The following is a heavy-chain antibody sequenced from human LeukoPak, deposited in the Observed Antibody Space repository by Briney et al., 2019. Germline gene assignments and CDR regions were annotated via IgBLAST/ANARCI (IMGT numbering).Heavy chain of an antibody. Sequence: GGSLRLSCAASGFTFSSYAMSWVRQAPGKGLEWVSAISGSGGSTYYADSVKGRFTISRDNSKNTLYLQMNSLRAEDTAVYYCAKDMRGGAWFGELYPSNWFDPWDQGTLVTVSS. CDR1: GFTFSSYA. CDR3: AKDMRGGAWFGELYPSNWFDP. J-gene: IGHJ5*02. V-gene: IGHV3-23*01. CDR2: ISGSGGST. D-gene: IGHD3-10*01.